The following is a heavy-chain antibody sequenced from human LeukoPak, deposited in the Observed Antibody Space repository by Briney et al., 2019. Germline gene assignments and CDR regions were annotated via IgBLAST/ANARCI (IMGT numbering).Heavy chain of an antibody. CDR1: GGSFSGYY. CDR3: ARGVVIAPQTFDY. D-gene: IGHD2-21*01. CDR2: IYYSGST. J-gene: IGHJ4*02. Sequence: SETLSLTCAVYGGSFSGYYWSWICQPPGKGLEWIGYIYYSGSTNYNPSLKSRVTISVDTSKNQFSLKLSSVTAADTAVYYCARGVVIAPQTFDYWGQGTLVTVSS. V-gene: IGHV4-59*01.